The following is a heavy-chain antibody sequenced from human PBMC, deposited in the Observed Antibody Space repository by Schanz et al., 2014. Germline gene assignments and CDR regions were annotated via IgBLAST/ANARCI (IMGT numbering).Heavy chain of an antibody. V-gene: IGHV3-23*01. J-gene: IGHJ4*02. CDR1: GFTFSSYA. D-gene: IGHD2-8*02. CDR2: ISGRDGST. CDR3: AKSLESCPGGRCSRGYFDY. Sequence: EVQLLESGGGLVQPGGSLRLSCAASGFTFSSYAMTWVRQAPGMGLEWVSAISGRDGSTYYADSVRGRFTISRDNSKNTLYLQMNSLRAEDTAVYYCAKSLESCPGGRCSRGYFDYWGQGTLVTVSS.